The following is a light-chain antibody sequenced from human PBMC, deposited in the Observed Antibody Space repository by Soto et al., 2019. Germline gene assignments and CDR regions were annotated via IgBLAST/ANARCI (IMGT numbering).Light chain of an antibody. CDR2: AAS. J-gene: IGKJ2*01. V-gene: IGKV1-39*01. CDR1: QGISSY. Sequence: IQLTQSPSSLSASVGDRVTITCRASQGISSYLAWYQQKPGKAPKLLIYAASTLQTGVPSRFTGSGSGTDFTLTISSLQPEDYATYFCQQSYSMPYTFGPGTKLEIK. CDR3: QQSYSMPYT.